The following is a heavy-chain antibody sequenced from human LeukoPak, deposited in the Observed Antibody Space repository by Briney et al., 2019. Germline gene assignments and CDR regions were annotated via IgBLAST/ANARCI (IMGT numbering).Heavy chain of an antibody. J-gene: IGHJ4*02. CDR3: ARAGRYSSSLYYFDY. Sequence: ASVKVSCKASGYTFTSYGMRWVRQAPGQGLEWMGWISVYNGNTDYAQKLQGRLTMTTDTSTSTAYMELRSLRSDDTAVYYCARAGRYSSSLYYFDYRGQGTLVTVSS. CDR1: GYTFTSYG. V-gene: IGHV1-18*01. CDR2: ISVYNGNT. D-gene: IGHD6-6*01.